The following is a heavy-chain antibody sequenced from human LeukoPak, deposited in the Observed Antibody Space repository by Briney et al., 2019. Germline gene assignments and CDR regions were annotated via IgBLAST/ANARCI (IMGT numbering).Heavy chain of an antibody. CDR2: ISGSGGST. D-gene: IGHD4-17*01. Sequence: PGGSLRLSCAASGFTFSSYAMSWVRQAPGKGLEGVSAISGSGGSTYYADSVKGRFTISRDNSKKPLYLQMNSLRAEDTAVYYCANLYTVTTPFDYWGQGTLVTVSS. J-gene: IGHJ4*02. CDR3: ANLYTVTTPFDY. V-gene: IGHV3-23*01. CDR1: GFTFSSYA.